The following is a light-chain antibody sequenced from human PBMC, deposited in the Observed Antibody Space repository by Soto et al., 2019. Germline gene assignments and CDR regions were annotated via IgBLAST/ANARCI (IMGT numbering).Light chain of an antibody. CDR2: AAS. J-gene: IGKJ3*01. Sequence: AIQMTQSPSSLSASVGDRVTITCRASQGIRNDLGWYQQKPWKAPKLRIYAASSLQSGVLSRFSGSGSGTDFTLTISSLQPEDFATYYCLQDYNYPLTFGPGTKVDIK. CDR1: QGIRND. V-gene: IGKV1-6*01. CDR3: LQDYNYPLT.